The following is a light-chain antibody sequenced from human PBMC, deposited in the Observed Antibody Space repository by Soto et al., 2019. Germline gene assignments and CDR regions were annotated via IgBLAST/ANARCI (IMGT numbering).Light chain of an antibody. V-gene: IGKV1-12*02. CDR2: STS. J-gene: IGKJ1*01. CDR1: QGINSW. Sequence: DIQMTQSPSSVSASAGDRVNSTCRASQGINSWVGWYQQNPGEAPKLLIYSTSFLQSGVPSRFSGSGSGTDFSRTISRLQPEDIATDLCQQAHRLPWTFGQGNKVELK. CDR3: QQAHRLPWT.